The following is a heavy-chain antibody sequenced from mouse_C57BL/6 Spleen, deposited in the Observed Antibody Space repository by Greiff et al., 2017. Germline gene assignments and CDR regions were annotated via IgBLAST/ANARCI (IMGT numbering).Heavy chain of an antibody. J-gene: IGHJ4*01. CDR1: GYTVTSYW. Sequence: QVQLQQPGAELVKPGASVKVSCKASGYTVTSYWMHWVKQRPGPGLAWIGRIHPSDSDTNYNQKFKCKATLTVDKSSTPAYMQLSSLTSEDSAVYFCAIGYYYGTSFYAMDYWGQGTSVTVSS. CDR2: IHPSDSDT. CDR3: AIGYYYGTSFYAMDY. V-gene: IGHV1-74*01. D-gene: IGHD1-1*01.